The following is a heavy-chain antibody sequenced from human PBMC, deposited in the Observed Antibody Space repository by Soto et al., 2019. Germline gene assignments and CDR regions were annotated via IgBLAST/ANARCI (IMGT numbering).Heavy chain of an antibody. CDR3: ARSTIVVVPAAMPAWFDP. D-gene: IGHD2-2*01. Sequence: ASVKVSCKASGYTFTSYDISWVRQAPGQGLEWMGWISAYNGNTNYAQKLQGRVTMTTDTSTSTAYMELRSLRSDDTAVYYCARSTIVVVPAAMPAWFDPWGQGTLVTVSS. V-gene: IGHV1-18*01. CDR1: GYTFTSYD. CDR2: ISAYNGNT. J-gene: IGHJ5*02.